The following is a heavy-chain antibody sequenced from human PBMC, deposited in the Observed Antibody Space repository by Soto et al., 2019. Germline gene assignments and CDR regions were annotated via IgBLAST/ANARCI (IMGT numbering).Heavy chain of an antibody. V-gene: IGHV4-39*01. Sequence: QLQLQESGPGLVKPSETLSLTCTVSGGSISSSSYYWGWIRQPPGKGLEWIGSIYYSGSTYYNPSLKSRVTIPVDTSKNQFSLKLSSVTAADTAVYYCARHRGGNPYFDYWGQGTLVTVSS. D-gene: IGHD3-10*01. CDR1: GGSISSSSYY. J-gene: IGHJ4*02. CDR2: IYYSGST. CDR3: ARHRGGNPYFDY.